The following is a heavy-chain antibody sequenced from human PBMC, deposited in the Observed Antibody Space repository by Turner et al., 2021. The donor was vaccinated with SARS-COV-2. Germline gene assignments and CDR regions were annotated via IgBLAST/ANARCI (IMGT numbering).Heavy chain of an antibody. CDR1: GFTFSNFA. CDR2: ISGNSNNI. V-gene: IGHV3-23*01. D-gene: IGHD2-8*01. Sequence: EVRLLESGGGLVQPGGSLRPSRAASGFTFSNFAMSWVRQAPGRGLELLSSISGNSNNIYYADSLKGRFTISRDNHNNTMSVQMNSLRAEDTAVYYCVKWQCTSGRCPPFDDWGQGTMVTVSS. J-gene: IGHJ4*02. CDR3: VKWQCTSGRCPPFDD.